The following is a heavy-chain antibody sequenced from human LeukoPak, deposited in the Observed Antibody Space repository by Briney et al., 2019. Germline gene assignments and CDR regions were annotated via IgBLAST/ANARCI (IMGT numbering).Heavy chain of an antibody. V-gene: IGHV4-39*01. CDR1: GGSISSSSYY. D-gene: IGHD3-22*01. CDR2: IYYSGST. Sequence: PSETLSLTCTVSGGSISSSSYYWGWIRQPPGKGLEWIGSIYYSGSTYYNPSLKSRVTISVDTSKNQFSLKLSSVTAADTAVYYCARLTPYYYDSSGLFDPWGQGTLVTVSS. CDR3: ARLTPYYYDSSGLFDP. J-gene: IGHJ5*02.